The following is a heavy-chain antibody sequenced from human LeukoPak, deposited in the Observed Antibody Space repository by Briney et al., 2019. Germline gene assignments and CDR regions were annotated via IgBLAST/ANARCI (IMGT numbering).Heavy chain of an antibody. J-gene: IGHJ3*02. CDR1: GGSISSYY. D-gene: IGHD1-26*01. Sequence: SETLSLTCTVSGGSISSYYWSWIRQPPGKGLEWIGYIYYSGSTNYNPSLKSRVTISVDTSKNQFSLKLSSVTAADTAVYYCARRRNSGSHHDAFDIWGQGTMVTVSS. CDR2: IYYSGST. V-gene: IGHV4-59*08. CDR3: ARRRNSGSHHDAFDI.